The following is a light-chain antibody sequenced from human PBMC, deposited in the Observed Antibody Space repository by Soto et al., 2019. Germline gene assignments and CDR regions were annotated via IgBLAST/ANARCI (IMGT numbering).Light chain of an antibody. V-gene: IGKV3-15*01. J-gene: IGKJ1*01. CDR3: KQYNDWPRT. CDR1: QSVSTN. Sequence: EIVMTQSPATLSVSPGERVTLSCRASQSVSTNLAWYQQKPGQAPRLLIYGASTRATGIPARFSGSGSGTEFTLTIRSLQSEDFAVYYCKQYNDWPRTFGQGTKVDIK. CDR2: GAS.